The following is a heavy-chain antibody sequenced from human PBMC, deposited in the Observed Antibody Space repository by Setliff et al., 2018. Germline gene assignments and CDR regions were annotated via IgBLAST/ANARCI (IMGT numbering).Heavy chain of an antibody. D-gene: IGHD2-21*02. CDR1: GFTFSNYG. Sequence: PGGSLRLSCAASGFTFSNYGMHWVRQAPGKGLAWVAAIWFDGTKKYYGDSVKGRFTISRDNSKNTLFLQMNSLRVEDTAVYYCAKARKRINWVTAQHYYYGMDVWGQGTTVTVSS. V-gene: IGHV3-33*06. CDR3: AKARKRINWVTAQHYYYGMDV. J-gene: IGHJ6*02. CDR2: IWFDGTKK.